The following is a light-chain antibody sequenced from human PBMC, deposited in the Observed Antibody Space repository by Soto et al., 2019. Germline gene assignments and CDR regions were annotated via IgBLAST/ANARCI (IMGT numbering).Light chain of an antibody. Sequence: QSALTQPASVSGSPGQSITISCTGTSSDVGSYNLVSWYQQHPGKAPKLMIYDDTKRPSGVSNRFSGSKSGNTASLTISGLQAEDEADYYCSSYAGSTTYVVFGGGTKLTVL. J-gene: IGLJ2*01. V-gene: IGLV2-23*01. CDR3: SSYAGSTTYVV. CDR2: DDT. CDR1: SSDVGSYNL.